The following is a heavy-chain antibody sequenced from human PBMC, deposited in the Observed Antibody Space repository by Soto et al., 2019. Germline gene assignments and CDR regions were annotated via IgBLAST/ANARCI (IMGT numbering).Heavy chain of an antibody. Sequence: ASVKVSCKVSGYTLTELSMHWVRQAPGKGLEWMGGFDPEDGETIYAQKFQGRVTMTEDTSTDTAYMELSSLRSEDTAGYYCASGCSGGSCYSTNSYYYGMDVWGQGTKVTVSS. D-gene: IGHD2-15*01. V-gene: IGHV1-24*01. CDR3: ASGCSGGSCYSTNSYYYGMDV. J-gene: IGHJ6*02. CDR1: GYTLTELS. CDR2: FDPEDGET.